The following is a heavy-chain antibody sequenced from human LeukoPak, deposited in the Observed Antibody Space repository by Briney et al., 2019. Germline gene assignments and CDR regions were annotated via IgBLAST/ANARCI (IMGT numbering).Heavy chain of an antibody. D-gene: IGHD6-19*01. CDR1: GGSISSSSYY. CDR2: MYYSGNT. J-gene: IGHJ3*02. V-gene: IGHV4-39*01. CDR3: ARYPKSYSNGWIAFDM. Sequence: SETLSLTCTVSGGSISSSSYYWGWIRQPPGKGLEWIGSMYYSGNTYYNPSLRSRVTMSVDTSNNQFSLKLSSVTAADTAAYYCARYPKSYSNGWIAFDMWGQGTMVTVSS.